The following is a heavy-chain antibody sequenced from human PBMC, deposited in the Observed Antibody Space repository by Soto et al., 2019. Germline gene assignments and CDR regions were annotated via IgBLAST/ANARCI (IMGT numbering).Heavy chain of an antibody. V-gene: IGHV3-15*01. Sequence: PGGALRLSCAASGFPFSGAWMTWVGRAPGKGLEWVGRIKSKTDGGAADYAAPVKGRFTISRADPENTLFLQMNNLKTEDTAVYFCATDQSHNYPLLTKIWGQGTQVTSPQ. D-gene: IGHD1-1*01. CDR2: IKSKTDGGAA. J-gene: IGHJ4*02. CDR3: ATDQSHNYPLLTKI. CDR1: GFPFSGAW.